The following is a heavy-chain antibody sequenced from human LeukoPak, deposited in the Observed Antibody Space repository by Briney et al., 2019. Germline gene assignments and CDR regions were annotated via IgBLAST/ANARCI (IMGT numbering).Heavy chain of an antibody. V-gene: IGHV4-39*07. D-gene: IGHD1-7*01. Sequence: ASETLSLTCTVSGDSISSSSYYWGWIRQPPGKGLEWIGTIYYSGSTYYSPSLESRVTISIDTSKNQFSLRLNSVTAADTAVYYCARDVDWNYWFDYWGQGTLVTVSS. CDR2: IYYSGST. J-gene: IGHJ4*02. CDR1: GDSISSSSYY. CDR3: ARDVDWNYWFDY.